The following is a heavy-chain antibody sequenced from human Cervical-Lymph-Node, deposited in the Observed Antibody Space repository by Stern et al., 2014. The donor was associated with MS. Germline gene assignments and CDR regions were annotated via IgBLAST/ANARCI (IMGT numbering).Heavy chain of an antibody. Sequence: QVQLVQSGAEVKKPGASVKVSCKASGYTFTSYAMHWVRQAPGQSLAWMGWINAGNGNTKYSQKFQGRVTITRDTSASTAHMELSSLRSEDTAVYYCASGGRAGYYYGMDVWGQGTTVTVSS. CDR2: INAGNGNT. D-gene: IGHD2-15*01. J-gene: IGHJ6*02. CDR3: ASGGRAGYYYGMDV. CDR1: GYTFTSYA. V-gene: IGHV1-3*01.